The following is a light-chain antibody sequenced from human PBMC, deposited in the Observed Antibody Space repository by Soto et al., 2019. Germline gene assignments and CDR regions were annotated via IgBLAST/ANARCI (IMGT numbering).Light chain of an antibody. V-gene: IGLV4-69*01. J-gene: IGLJ2*01. CDR3: QTWGTGIVV. Sequence: QPVLTQSPSASASLGASVKLTCTLSSGHSSYAIAWHQQQPEKGPRYLMKLNSDGSHSKGDGIPDRFSGSSSGAERYLTNPHLQSVDEADYFCQTWGTGIVVFGGGTKLTV. CDR2: LNSDGSH. CDR1: SGHSSYA.